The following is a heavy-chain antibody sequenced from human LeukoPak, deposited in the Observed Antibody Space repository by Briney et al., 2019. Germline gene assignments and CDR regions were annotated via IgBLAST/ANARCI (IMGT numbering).Heavy chain of an antibody. V-gene: IGHV4-61*08. CDR1: GGSISSGGYF. J-gene: IGHJ3*02. CDR3: AREITMTVGGGAFDI. D-gene: IGHD3-22*01. Sequence: SQTLSLTCTVSGGSISSGGYFWSWIRQHPGKGLEWIGYIYYTGSTNYNPSLKSRVTISVDTSNNQFSLKLTSVTAADTAVYYCAREITMTVGGGAFDIWGQGTMVTVSS. CDR2: IYYTGST.